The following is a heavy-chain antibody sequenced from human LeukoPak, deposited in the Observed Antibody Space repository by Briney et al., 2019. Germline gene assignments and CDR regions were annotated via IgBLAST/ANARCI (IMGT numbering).Heavy chain of an antibody. D-gene: IGHD4-17*01. CDR2: ISAYNGNT. CDR1: GYTFTSYG. Sequence: VASVRVSCMASGYTFTSYGISSVRQAPGQGLEWMGWISAYNGNTNYAQKLQGRVTMTTDTSTSTAYMELRSLRSDDTAVYYCARELAYGGLDYWGQGTLVTVSS. V-gene: IGHV1-18*01. J-gene: IGHJ4*02. CDR3: ARELAYGGLDY.